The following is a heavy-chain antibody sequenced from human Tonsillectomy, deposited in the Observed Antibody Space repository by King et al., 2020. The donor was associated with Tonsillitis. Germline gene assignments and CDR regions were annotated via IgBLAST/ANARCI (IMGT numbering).Heavy chain of an antibody. CDR1: GFTFSSYA. Sequence: VQLVESGGGLVQPGESLRLSCAASGFTFSSYAMSWVRQAPGKGLELVSGISNIDDITYYTDSVKGRFTISRDNSKNTLYLLMTGLRAEDTAIYYCAKRFVANFGAFDYWGQGTLGSVSA. J-gene: IGHJ4*02. CDR3: AKRFVANFGAFDY. D-gene: IGHD3-10*01. CDR2: ISNIDDIT. V-gene: IGHV3-23*04.